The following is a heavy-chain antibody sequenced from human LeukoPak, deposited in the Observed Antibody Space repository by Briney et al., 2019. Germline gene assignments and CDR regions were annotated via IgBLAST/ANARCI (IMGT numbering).Heavy chain of an antibody. CDR2: IYYSGST. CDR1: GGPISSYY. CDR3: ARQELLWFGESPNWFDP. V-gene: IGHV4-59*08. J-gene: IGHJ5*02. Sequence: SETLSLTCTVSGGPISSYYWSWIRQPPGKGLEWIGYIYYSGSTNYNPSLKSRVTISVDTSKNQFSLKLSSVTAADTAVHYCARQELLWFGESPNWFDPWGQGTLVTVSS. D-gene: IGHD3-10*01.